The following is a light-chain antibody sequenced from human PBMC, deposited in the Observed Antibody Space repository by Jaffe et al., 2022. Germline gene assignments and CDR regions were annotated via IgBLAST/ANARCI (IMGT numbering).Light chain of an antibody. CDR1: QGIGND. J-gene: IGKJ4*01. CDR2: AAS. V-gene: IGKV1-6*01. CDR3: LQDYNYPLT. Sequence: AIQMTQSPSFLSASVGDTVTITCRASQGIGNDLGWYQQKSGKAPKLLIYAASNLQGGVPSRFSGSGSGTDFTLTISSLQPEDFATYYCLQDYNYPLTFGGGTKVEIK.